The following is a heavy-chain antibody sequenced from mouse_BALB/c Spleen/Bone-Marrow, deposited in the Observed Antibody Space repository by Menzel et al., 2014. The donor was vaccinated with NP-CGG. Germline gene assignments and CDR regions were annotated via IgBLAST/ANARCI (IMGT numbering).Heavy chain of an antibody. CDR3: ARGLGFFDY. V-gene: IGHV5-6-3*01. D-gene: IGHD4-1*01. CDR2: INSNGDST. Sequence: VKVVESGGGLVQPGGSLKLSCAASGFTFSSYGLSWVRQTPDKRLELVATINSNGDSTYYPDSVKGRFTISRDNAKNTLYLQMSSLKSEDTAMYYCARGLGFFDYWCQGTTLTVSS. CDR1: GFTFSSYG. J-gene: IGHJ2*01.